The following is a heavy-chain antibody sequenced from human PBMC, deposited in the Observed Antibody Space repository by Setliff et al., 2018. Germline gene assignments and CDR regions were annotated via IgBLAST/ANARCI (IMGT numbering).Heavy chain of an antibody. CDR3: TTAGSSDWVPIAY. CDR2: VKSESEGGTT. V-gene: IGHV3-15*05. Sequence: PGGSLRLSCAASGFTFSNAWMSWVRQAPGKGLEWVGRVKSESEGGTTHYAGPVKGRITVSRDDSKNTLYLDLNSLQIEDTAVYYCTTAGSSDWVPIAYWGQGTLVTVSS. CDR1: GFTFSNAW. D-gene: IGHD3-10*01. J-gene: IGHJ4*02.